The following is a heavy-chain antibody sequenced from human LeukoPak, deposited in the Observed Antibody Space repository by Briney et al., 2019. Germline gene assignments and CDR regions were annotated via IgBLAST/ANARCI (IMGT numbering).Heavy chain of an antibody. J-gene: IGHJ4*02. D-gene: IGHD2-2*01. CDR3: ASLPAL. CDR2: ISYTGST. Sequence: ETLSLTCTVSGGSISTFYWSWIRQPPGKELGFIGYISYTGSTNYNPSLRSRVTISLDTSKNHFSLKLNSVTAADTAVYYCASLPALWGQGTLVTVSS. V-gene: IGHV4-59*01. CDR1: GGSISTFY.